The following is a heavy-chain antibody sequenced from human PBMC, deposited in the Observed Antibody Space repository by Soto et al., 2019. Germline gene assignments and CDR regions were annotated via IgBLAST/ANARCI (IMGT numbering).Heavy chain of an antibody. CDR2: VFHTGGT. CDR3: ARVFSSGSGWMYYFDF. V-gene: IGHV4-4*02. Sequence: QVQLQESGPGLVKPSETLSLTCTVSSDSIAGENWWSWVRQPPGLGLEWIGEVFHTGGTKYNPSLKSRVTMEVDKSKNQFSLKLMSATAADTAVYYCARVFSSGSGWMYYFDFWGQGTLVSVSS. CDR1: SDSIAGENW. D-gene: IGHD6-19*01. J-gene: IGHJ4*02.